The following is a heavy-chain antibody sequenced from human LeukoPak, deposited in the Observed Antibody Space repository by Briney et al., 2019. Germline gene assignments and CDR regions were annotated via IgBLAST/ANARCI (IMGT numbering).Heavy chain of an antibody. Sequence: GGSLRLSCAASGFSFSKYGLHWVRQAPGKGLQWVAMIWYDGSQRYYVDSVKARFTISRDSSKNTMFLQMNSLTDEDTAVYYCAIENFDSGGPGSGSPAFDIWGQGTMVSVSS. D-gene: IGHD3-22*01. CDR2: IWYDGSQR. CDR1: GFSFSKYG. V-gene: IGHV3-30*02. CDR3: AIENFDSGGPGSGSPAFDI. J-gene: IGHJ3*02.